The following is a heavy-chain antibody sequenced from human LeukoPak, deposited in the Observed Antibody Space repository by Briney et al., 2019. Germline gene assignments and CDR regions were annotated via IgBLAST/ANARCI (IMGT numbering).Heavy chain of an antibody. V-gene: IGHV4-34*01. Sequence: SETLSLTCTVSGVSIGSHYWSWIRQPPGKGLEWIGEINHSGSTNYNPSLKSRVTISVDTSKNQFSLKLSSVTAADTAVYYCARGPFGGNSVYYFDYWGQGTLVTVSS. D-gene: IGHD4-23*01. J-gene: IGHJ4*02. CDR3: ARGPFGGNSVYYFDY. CDR1: GVSIGSHY. CDR2: INHSGST.